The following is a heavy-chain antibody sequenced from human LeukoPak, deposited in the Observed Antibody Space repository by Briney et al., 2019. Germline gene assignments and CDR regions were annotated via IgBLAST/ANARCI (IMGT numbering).Heavy chain of an antibody. CDR2: INPNSGGT. CDR3: ATLWFGELPILDV. CDR1: GYTFTGYY. Sequence: GASVKVSCKASGYTFTGYYMHWVRQAPGQGLEWMGWINPNSGGTNHAQNFQGRVTMTRDTSISTAYMELSRLRSDDTAVYYCATLWFGELPILDVWGKGTTVTISS. V-gene: IGHV1-2*02. J-gene: IGHJ6*04. D-gene: IGHD3-10*01.